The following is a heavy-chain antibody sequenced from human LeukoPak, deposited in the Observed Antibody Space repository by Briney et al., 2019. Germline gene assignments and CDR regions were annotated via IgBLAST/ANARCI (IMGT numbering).Heavy chain of an antibody. CDR2: ISAYNGNT. CDR3: ARGDYDILTGYYLSQLRELDY. J-gene: IGHJ4*02. CDR1: GYTFTSYG. Sequence: GASVKVSCKASGYTFTSYGISWVRQAPGQGLEWMGWISAYNGNTNYAQKLQGRVTMTTDTSTSTAYMELRSLRSDDTAVYYCARGDYDILTGYYLSQLRELDYWGQGTLVTVSS. V-gene: IGHV1-18*01. D-gene: IGHD3-9*01.